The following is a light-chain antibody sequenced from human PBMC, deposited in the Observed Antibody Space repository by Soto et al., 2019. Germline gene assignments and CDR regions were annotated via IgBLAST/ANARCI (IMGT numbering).Light chain of an antibody. V-gene: IGKV3-20*01. J-gene: IGKJ2*01. CDR1: QRMTNNF. CDR2: GAS. Sequence: EIVLTQSPDTLSLSHGERVTLSCSASQRMTNNFLAWFQQKPGLAPRLLIHGASTRASGVPDRFTGGGSGTDVVLTISRVEPEDFAVYDCQQYGRSPFTFGQGTKLQIK. CDR3: QQYGRSPFT.